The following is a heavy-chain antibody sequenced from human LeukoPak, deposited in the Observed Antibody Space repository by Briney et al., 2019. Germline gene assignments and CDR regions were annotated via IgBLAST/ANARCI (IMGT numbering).Heavy chain of an antibody. CDR2: IFYSGST. J-gene: IGHJ4*02. D-gene: IGHD3-10*01. Sequence: SETLSLTCTVSSGSISTSNYYWGWVRQPPGKALEWIGNIFYSGSTYYSPSLKSRVTISLDTSRNQFSLKLSSVTAADTAVYYCARGGLLSRLRGSRPNDYWGQGTLVTVSS. CDR3: ARGGLLSRLRGSRPNDY. CDR1: SGSISTSNYY. V-gene: IGHV4-39*07.